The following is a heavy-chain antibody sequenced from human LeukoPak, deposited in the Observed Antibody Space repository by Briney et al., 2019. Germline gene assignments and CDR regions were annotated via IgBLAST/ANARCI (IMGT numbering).Heavy chain of an antibody. D-gene: IGHD1-26*01. V-gene: IGHV1-2*06. CDR3: ARDLSSTSNWEFDY. CDR2: INPNSGGT. CDR1: GYSFAGYF. Sequence: ASVKVSCKTSGYSFAGYFIHWVRQAPGQGLQWMGRINPNSGGTEYEQSFQGRVTMTRDTSNSTAYVEVSTLISDDTAVYYCARDLSSTSNWEFDYWGQGTLVTVSS. J-gene: IGHJ4*02.